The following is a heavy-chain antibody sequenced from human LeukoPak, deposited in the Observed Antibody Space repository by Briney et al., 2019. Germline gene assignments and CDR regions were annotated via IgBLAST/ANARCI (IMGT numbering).Heavy chain of an antibody. D-gene: IGHD3-16*01. Sequence: PSETLSLTCTVSGGSISSYYWSWIRQPPGKGLEWIGYIYYSGSTNYNSSLKSRVTISVDTSKNQFSLKLSSVTAADTAVYYCARDLGSRYSNWFDPWGQGTLVTVSS. J-gene: IGHJ5*02. CDR1: GGSISSYY. CDR2: IYYSGST. CDR3: ARDLGSRYSNWFDP. V-gene: IGHV4-59*01.